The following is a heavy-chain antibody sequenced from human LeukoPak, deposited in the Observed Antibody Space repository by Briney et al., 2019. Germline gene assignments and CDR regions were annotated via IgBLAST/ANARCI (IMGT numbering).Heavy chain of an antibody. J-gene: IGHJ4*02. CDR2: INPNSGGT. V-gene: IGHV1-2*02. CDR3: ARGPMVRGVTKPPGY. Sequence: GASVKVSCKASGYTFTGYYMHWVRQAPGQGLEWMGWINPNSGGTNYAQKFQGRVTMTRDTSISTAYMELSRLRFDDTAVYYCARGPMVRGVTKPPGYWGQGTLVTVSS. CDR1: GYTFTGYY. D-gene: IGHD3-10*01.